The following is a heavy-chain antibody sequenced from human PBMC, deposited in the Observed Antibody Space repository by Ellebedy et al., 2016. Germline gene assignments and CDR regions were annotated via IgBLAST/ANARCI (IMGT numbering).Heavy chain of an antibody. CDR2: IYYSGST. CDR1: GGSISSYY. J-gene: IGHJ6*02. V-gene: IGHV4-59*01. D-gene: IGHD2-15*01. Sequence: SETLSLTCTVSGGSISSYYWSWIRQPSGKGLEWIGYIYYSGSTNYNPSLKSRVTISVDTSKNQFSLKLSSVTAADTAVYYCARVGVVALRDGDYYYYGMDVWGQGTTVTVSS. CDR3: ARVGVVALRDGDYYYYGMDV.